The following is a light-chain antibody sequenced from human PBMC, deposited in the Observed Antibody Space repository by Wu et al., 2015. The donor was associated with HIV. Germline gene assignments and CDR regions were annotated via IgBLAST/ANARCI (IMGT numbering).Light chain of an antibody. CDR1: QSIDTW. CDR3: QQYYRYSYS. Sequence: IQMTQSPSTLSASVGDRVTITCRASQSIDTWLAWYRQKPGKAPNLLIYRASTLESGVPSRFSGSGSGTEFTLTISSLQPDDFATYYCQQYYRYSYSFGQGTKVEIK. J-gene: IGKJ2*03. V-gene: IGKV1-5*03. CDR2: RAS.